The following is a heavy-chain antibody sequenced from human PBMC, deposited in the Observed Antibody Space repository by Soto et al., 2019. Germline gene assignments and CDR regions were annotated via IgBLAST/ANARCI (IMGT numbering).Heavy chain of an antibody. CDR1: GFTFSSYS. CDR2: ISSSSSYI. V-gene: IGHV3-21*01. CDR3: ARLGGYCSGGSCPYGMDV. J-gene: IGHJ6*02. Sequence: PXGSLRLSCAASGFTFSSYSMNWVRQAPGKGLDWVSSISSSSSYIYYADSVKGRFTISRDNAKNSLYLQMNSLRAEDTAVYYCARLGGYCSGGSCPYGMDVWGQGTTVTVSS. D-gene: IGHD2-15*01.